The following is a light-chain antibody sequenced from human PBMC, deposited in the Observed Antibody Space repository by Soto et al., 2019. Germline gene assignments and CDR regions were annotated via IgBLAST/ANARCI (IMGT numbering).Light chain of an antibody. V-gene: IGKV3-20*01. CDR2: HAS. J-gene: IGKJ4*01. CDR1: QSISSSY. Sequence: ENVLTQSPGTLSLSPGERATLSCRASQSISSSYLAWYQQKPGQTPRLLIYHASSRATGIPDRFSGSVSGTDFTLTISRLDPEDFAVDYCQQYGDSLLTFGSGT. CDR3: QQYGDSLLT.